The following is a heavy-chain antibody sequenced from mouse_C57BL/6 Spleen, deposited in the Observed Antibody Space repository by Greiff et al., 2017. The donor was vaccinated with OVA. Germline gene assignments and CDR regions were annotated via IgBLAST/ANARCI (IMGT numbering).Heavy chain of an antibody. D-gene: IGHD2-3*01. Sequence: QVQLQQPGAELVMPGASVKLSCKASGYTFTSYWMHWVKQRPGQGLEWIGEIDPSDSYTNYNQKFKGKSTLTVEKSSSTAYMQLSSLTSEDSAVYYCARGAGSMMVTTWFAYWGQGTLVTVSA. CDR3: ARGAGSMMVTTWFAY. CDR2: IDPSDSYT. J-gene: IGHJ3*01. CDR1: GYTFTSYW. V-gene: IGHV1-69*01.